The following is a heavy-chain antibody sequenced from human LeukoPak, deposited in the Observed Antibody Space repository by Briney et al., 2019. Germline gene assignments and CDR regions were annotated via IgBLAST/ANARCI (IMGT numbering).Heavy chain of an antibody. CDR2: IWYDGSNK. CDR1: GFTFSSYG. J-gene: IGHJ4*02. V-gene: IGHV3-33*06. Sequence: GGSLRRSCAASGFTFSSYGMHWVRQAPGKGLEWVAVIWYDGSNKYYADSVKGRFTISRDNSKNTLHLQMNSLRAEDTAVYYCAKARRHYDILTGYEYWGQGTLVTVSS. D-gene: IGHD3-9*01. CDR3: AKARRHYDILTGYEY.